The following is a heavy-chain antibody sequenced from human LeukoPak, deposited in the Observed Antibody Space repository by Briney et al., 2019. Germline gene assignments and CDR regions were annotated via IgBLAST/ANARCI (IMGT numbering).Heavy chain of an antibody. V-gene: IGHV1-24*01. D-gene: IGHD3-10*01. CDR3: ATDKAYGSGSDRPFDY. J-gene: IGHJ4*02. CDR2: FDPEDGET. Sequence: ASVKVSCKVSGYTLTELSMHWVRQAPRKGLEWMGDFDPEDGETIYAQKFQGRVTMTEDTSTDTAYMELSSLRSEDTAVYYCATDKAYGSGSDRPFDYWGQGTLVTVSS. CDR1: GYTLTELS.